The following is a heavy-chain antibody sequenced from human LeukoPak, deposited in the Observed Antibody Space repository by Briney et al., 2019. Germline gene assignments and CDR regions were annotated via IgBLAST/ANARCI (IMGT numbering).Heavy chain of an antibody. CDR1: GYSFNSYW. CDR2: IYPGDSDT. Sequence: GESLKISCKGSGYSFNSYWIGRVRQMPGKGLEWMGIIYPGDSDTRYSPSFQGQVTISADKSINTAYLQWSTLKASDTAMYYCARAYSTSSVFFGMNVWGQGTTVTVSS. J-gene: IGHJ6*02. D-gene: IGHD6-6*01. V-gene: IGHV5-51*01. CDR3: ARAYSTSSVFFGMNV.